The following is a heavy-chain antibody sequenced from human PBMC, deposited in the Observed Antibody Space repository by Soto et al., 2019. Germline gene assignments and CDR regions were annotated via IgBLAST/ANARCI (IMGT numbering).Heavy chain of an antibody. D-gene: IGHD2-2*01. CDR2: IWYDGSNK. CDR1: GFTFSTYG. Sequence: PGGSLRLSCAASGFTFSTYGMHWVRQAPGKGLEWVAVIWYDGSNKYYADSVKGRFTISRDNSKNSLDLLVNSLTAEDTAVYYCARGPTRDADYFDFWGRGTLVPVSS. CDR3: ARGPTRDADYFDF. V-gene: IGHV3-33*01. J-gene: IGHJ4*02.